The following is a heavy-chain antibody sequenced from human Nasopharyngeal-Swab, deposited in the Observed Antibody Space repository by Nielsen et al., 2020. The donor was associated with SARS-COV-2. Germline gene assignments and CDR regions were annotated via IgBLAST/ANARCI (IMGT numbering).Heavy chain of an antibody. Sequence: ASVKVSCKASGYTFTSYGISWVRQAPGQGLEWMGWISAYNGNTNYAQKLQGRVTMTTDTSTSTAYMELRSLRSEDTAVYYCARAGGGYGDEIYYYYGMDVWGQGTTVTVSS. V-gene: IGHV1-18*01. J-gene: IGHJ6*02. D-gene: IGHD4-17*01. CDR1: GYTFTSYG. CDR3: ARAGGGYGDEIYYYYGMDV. CDR2: ISAYNGNT.